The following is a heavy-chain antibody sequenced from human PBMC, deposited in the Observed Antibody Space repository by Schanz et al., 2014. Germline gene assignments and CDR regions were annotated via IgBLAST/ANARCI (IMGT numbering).Heavy chain of an antibody. Sequence: VQLVESGGGLVKPGGSLRLSCAASGFTFNSYAMTWVRQAPGKGLEWVSSISHSGGSKYYADSVKGRFTISRDNSENTLYLHMNTLRSEDTAVYYCAKDSTHIDIVLVPTASDYWGQGTLVTVSS. CDR3: AKDSTHIDIVLVPTASDY. J-gene: IGHJ4*02. V-gene: IGHV3-23*04. CDR2: ISHSGGSK. CDR1: GFTFNSYA. D-gene: IGHD2-2*01.